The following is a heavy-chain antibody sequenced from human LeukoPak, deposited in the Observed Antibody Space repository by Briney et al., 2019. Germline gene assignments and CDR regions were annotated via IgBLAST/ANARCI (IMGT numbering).Heavy chain of an antibody. CDR2: MNPNSGNT. CDR1: GYTFTSYD. J-gene: IGHJ6*02. Sequence: ASVKVSCKASGYTFTSYDINWVRQATGQGLEWMGWMNPNSGNTGYAQKFQGRVTMTRNTSISTAYMELSSLRSEDTAVYYCARGRRLGVYCSSTSCYVHYYYYGMDVWGQGTTVTVSS. V-gene: IGHV1-8*01. D-gene: IGHD2-2*01. CDR3: ARGRRLGVYCSSTSCYVHYYYYGMDV.